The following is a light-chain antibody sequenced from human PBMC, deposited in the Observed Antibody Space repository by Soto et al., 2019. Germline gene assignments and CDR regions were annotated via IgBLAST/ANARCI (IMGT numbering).Light chain of an antibody. CDR1: QSVRSS. V-gene: IGKV3-11*01. J-gene: IGKJ3*01. CDR3: QQRSNWPPEVT. Sequence: EIVLTQSPDTLSLSPGERATLSCRASQSVRSSLAWYQQKPGQAPRLLIYDASNRATGIPARFSGSGSGTDFTLTISRHEREDCAVYYCQQRSNWPPEVTFGPGTKVDIK. CDR2: DAS.